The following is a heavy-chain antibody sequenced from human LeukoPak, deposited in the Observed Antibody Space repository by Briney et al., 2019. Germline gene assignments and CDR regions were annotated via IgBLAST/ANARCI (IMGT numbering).Heavy chain of an antibody. D-gene: IGHD3-10*01. J-gene: IGHJ3*02. CDR2: IYYSGST. CDR1: GGSISSYY. V-gene: IGHV4-59*01. CDR3: ARERRGGGDAFDI. Sequence: SETLSLTCTVSGGSISSYYWSWIRQPPGKGLEWIGYIYYSGSTNYNPSLKSRVTISVDTSKNRFSLKLSSVTAADTAVYYCARERRGGGDAFDIWGQGTMVTVSS.